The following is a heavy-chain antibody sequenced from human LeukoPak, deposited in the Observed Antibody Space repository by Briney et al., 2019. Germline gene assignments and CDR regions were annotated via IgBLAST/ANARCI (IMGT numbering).Heavy chain of an antibody. Sequence: GGSLRLSCAASGFTFSSYAMSWVRQAPGKGLEGVSAISGSGGSTYYADSVKGRFTISRDNSKNTLYLQMNSLRAEDTAVYYCAKGEIYDILTGFNYGMDVWGQGTTVTVSS. CDR2: ISGSGGST. CDR1: GFTFSSYA. CDR3: AKGEIYDILTGFNYGMDV. D-gene: IGHD3-9*01. J-gene: IGHJ6*02. V-gene: IGHV3-23*01.